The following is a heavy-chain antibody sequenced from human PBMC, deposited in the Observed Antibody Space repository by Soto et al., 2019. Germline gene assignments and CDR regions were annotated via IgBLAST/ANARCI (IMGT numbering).Heavy chain of an antibody. J-gene: IGHJ4*02. CDR2: ISYDGSNK. CDR3: AKSQGGFIVYYYFDY. CDR1: GFTFSSYG. Sequence: PGGSLRLSCAASGFTFSSYGMHWVRQAPGKGLEWVAVISYDGSNKYYADSVKGRFTISRDNSKNTLYLQMNSLRAEDTAVYYCAKSQGGFIVYYYFDYWGQGTLVTVSS. D-gene: IGHD3-10*01. V-gene: IGHV3-30*18.